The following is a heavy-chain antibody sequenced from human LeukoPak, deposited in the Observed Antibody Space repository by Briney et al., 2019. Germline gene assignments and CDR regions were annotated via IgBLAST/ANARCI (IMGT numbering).Heavy chain of an antibody. V-gene: IGHV1-2*02. CDR1: GYTFTGYY. CDR2: INPNSGGT. CDR3: ARGVGPYPYYYYYMDV. Sequence: ASVKVSCKASGYTFTGYYMHWVRQAPGQGLEWMGWINPNSGGTNYAQKFQGRVTMTRDTSISTAYMELSRLRSDDTAVYYCARGVGPYPYYYYYMDVWGKGTTVTVSS. J-gene: IGHJ6*03. D-gene: IGHD1-26*01.